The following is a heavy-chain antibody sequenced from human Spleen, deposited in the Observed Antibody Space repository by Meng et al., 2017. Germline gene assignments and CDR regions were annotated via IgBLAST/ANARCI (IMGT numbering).Heavy chain of an antibody. CDR2: IYHTGTT. CDR3: ARGTRVCSSASCYHRDFDY. V-gene: IGHV4-4*02. Sequence: QVHLQESGPGLVQPSGTLSLTCAASGDSISSINWWSWVRQPPGKGLEWIGEIYHTGTTNYNPSLESRVTISVDTSKNQFSLKLTSMTAADTAVYYCARGTRVCSSASCYHRDFDYWGQGTLVTVSS. CDR1: GDSISSINW. D-gene: IGHD2-2*01. J-gene: IGHJ4*02.